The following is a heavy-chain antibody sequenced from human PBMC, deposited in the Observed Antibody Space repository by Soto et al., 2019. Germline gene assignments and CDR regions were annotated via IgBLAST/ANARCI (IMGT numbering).Heavy chain of an antibody. V-gene: IGHV4-59*01. J-gene: IGHJ6*02. D-gene: IGHD3-3*01. Sequence: SETLSLTCTVSGGSISSYYWSWIRQPPGKGLEWIGYIYYSGSTNYNPSLKSRVTISVDTSKNQFSLKLSSVTAADTAVYYCARDLYYDFWSGYSSGMDVWGQGTTVTVS. CDR3: ARDLYYDFWSGYSSGMDV. CDR1: GGSISSYY. CDR2: IYYSGST.